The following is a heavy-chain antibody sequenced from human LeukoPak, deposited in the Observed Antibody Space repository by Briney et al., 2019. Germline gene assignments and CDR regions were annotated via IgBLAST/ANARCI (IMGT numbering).Heavy chain of an antibody. D-gene: IGHD5-24*01. J-gene: IGHJ4*02. V-gene: IGHV3-23*01. CDR1: GFTFSSYA. CDR2: IGGGSGST. Sequence: PGGSLRLSCTVSGFTFSSYAMTWVRQAPGKGLDLFSGIGGGSGSTYYSDSVKGRFTVSRDTSKNTLYLQMNSLRVEDTAVYYCARDGVATNDWQPDHWGQGTLVTVSS. CDR3: ARDGVATNDWQPDH.